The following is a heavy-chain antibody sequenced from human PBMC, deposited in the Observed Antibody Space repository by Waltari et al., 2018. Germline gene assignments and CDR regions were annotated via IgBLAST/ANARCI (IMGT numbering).Heavy chain of an antibody. Sequence: QVQLQESGPGLVKPSETLSLTCAVSGYSISSGYYWGWIRQPPGKGLEWIGSIYHSGSTYYNPSLKSRVTISVDTSKNQFSLKLSSVTAADTAVYYCARHLGFWRESNHFDYWGQGTLVTVSS. CDR3: ARHLGFWRESNHFDY. CDR1: GYSISSGYY. V-gene: IGHV4-38-2*01. J-gene: IGHJ4*02. D-gene: IGHD3-10*01. CDR2: IYHSGST.